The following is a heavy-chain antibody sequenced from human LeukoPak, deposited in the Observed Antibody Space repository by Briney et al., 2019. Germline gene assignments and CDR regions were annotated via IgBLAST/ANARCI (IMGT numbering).Heavy chain of an antibody. CDR3: ARLYGSGSYEFDY. V-gene: IGHV4-4*02. CDR2: IYQSGST. J-gene: IGHJ4*02. CDR1: GGSISSSNW. D-gene: IGHD3-10*01. Sequence: SETLSLTCAVSGGSISSSNWWSWVRQPPGKGLEWIGEIYQSGSTNYNPSLKSRVTISVDTSKNQFSLRLSSVTAADTAVYYCARLYGSGSYEFDYWGQGTLVTVSS.